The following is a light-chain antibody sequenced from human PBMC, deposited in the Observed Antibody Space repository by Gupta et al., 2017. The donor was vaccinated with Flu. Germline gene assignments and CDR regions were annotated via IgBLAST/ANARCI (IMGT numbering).Light chain of an antibody. Sequence: QSVLTRPPSASGTPGQRVSISCSGSSSNIGSNFVNWFQQLPGTAPKLLIFRNNQRPSGVPDRFAGSKSGTSASLAISGLRAEDEAEYYCEAWEDSLHGFVFGTGTKVTVL. CDR1: SSNIGSNF. CDR3: EAWEDSLHGFV. V-gene: IGLV1-44*01. J-gene: IGLJ1*01. CDR2: RNN.